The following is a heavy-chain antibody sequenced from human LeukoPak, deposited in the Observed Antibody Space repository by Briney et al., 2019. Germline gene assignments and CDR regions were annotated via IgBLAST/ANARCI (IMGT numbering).Heavy chain of an antibody. J-gene: IGHJ4*02. V-gene: IGHV3-48*01. D-gene: IGHD4-23*01. CDR2: INSDSSTI. CDR3: ARSRFHDYGGNSGGAIDY. Sequence: TGRSLRLSCAASGFTFSSYSMNWVRQAPGKGLEWVSYINSDSSTISYADSVKVRFTISRDNAKNSLYLQMNSLRAEDTAVYYCARSRFHDYGGNSGGAIDYWGQGTLVTVSS. CDR1: GFTFSSYS.